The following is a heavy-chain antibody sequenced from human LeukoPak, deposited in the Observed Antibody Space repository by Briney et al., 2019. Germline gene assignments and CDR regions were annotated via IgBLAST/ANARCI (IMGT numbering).Heavy chain of an antibody. CDR3: ARDRTQYYYDSSGYY. Sequence: RSGGSLSLSCAASGFTFSSYWMSWVRQAPGKGLEWVANIKQDGSEKYYVDSVKGRFTISRDNAKNSLYLQMNSLRAEDTAVYYCARDRTQYYYDSSGYYWGQGTLVTVSS. V-gene: IGHV3-7*03. J-gene: IGHJ4*02. CDR1: GFTFSSYW. CDR2: IKQDGSEK. D-gene: IGHD3-22*01.